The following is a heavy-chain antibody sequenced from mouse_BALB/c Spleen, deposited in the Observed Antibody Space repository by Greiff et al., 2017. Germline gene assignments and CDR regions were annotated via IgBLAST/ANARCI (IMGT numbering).Heavy chain of an antibody. Sequence: QVQLKESGPGLVAPSQSLSITCTVSGFSLTSYGVHWVRQPPGKGLEWLGVIWAGGSTNYNSALMSRLSISKDNSKSQVFLKMNSLQTDDTAMYYCARRNGVRAEEYAMDYWGQGTSVTVSS. J-gene: IGHJ4*01. CDR1: GFSLTSYG. V-gene: IGHV2-9*02. CDR2: IWAGGST. D-gene: IGHD2-1*01. CDR3: ARRNGVRAEEYAMDY.